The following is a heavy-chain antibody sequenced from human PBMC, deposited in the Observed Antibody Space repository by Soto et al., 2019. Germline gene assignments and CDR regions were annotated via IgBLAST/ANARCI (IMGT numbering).Heavy chain of an antibody. CDR1: GYTFTRYA. Sequence: GASVKVSWKASGYTFTRYAMHWGRQAPGQRLEWMGWINAGNGNTKYSQKFQGRVTITRDTSASTAYMELSSLRSEDTAVYYCARGSTSPAPYYYYMDVWGKGTTVTVSS. J-gene: IGHJ6*03. CDR2: INAGNGNT. CDR3: ARGSTSPAPYYYYMDV. V-gene: IGHV1-3*01. D-gene: IGHD2-2*01.